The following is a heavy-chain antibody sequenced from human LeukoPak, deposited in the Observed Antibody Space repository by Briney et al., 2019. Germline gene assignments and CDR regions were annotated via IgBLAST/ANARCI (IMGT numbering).Heavy chain of an antibody. CDR1: GGTFSSYA. Sequence: SVEGSCKASGGTFSSYAISWVRQAPGQGLEWMGRIIPIFGTANYAQKFQGRVTITTDESTSTAYMELSGLRSEDTAVYYCAREGSQEGFDYWGQGTLVTVSS. CDR2: IIPIFGTA. V-gene: IGHV1-69*05. J-gene: IGHJ4*02. CDR3: AREGSQEGFDY.